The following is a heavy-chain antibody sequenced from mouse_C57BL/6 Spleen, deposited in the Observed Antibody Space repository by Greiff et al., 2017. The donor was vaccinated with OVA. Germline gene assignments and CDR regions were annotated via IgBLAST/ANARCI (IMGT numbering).Heavy chain of an antibody. D-gene: IGHD3-2*02. CDR2: IDPSDSYT. J-gene: IGHJ3*01. CDR1: GYTFTSYW. Sequence: QVQLKQPGAELVKPGASVKLSCKASGYTFTSYWMQWVKQRPGQGLEWIGEIDPSDSYTNYNQKFKGKATLTVDTSSSTAYMQLSSLTSEDSAVYYCARSDSSGFAYWGQGTLVTVSA. CDR3: ARSDSSGFAY. V-gene: IGHV1-50*01.